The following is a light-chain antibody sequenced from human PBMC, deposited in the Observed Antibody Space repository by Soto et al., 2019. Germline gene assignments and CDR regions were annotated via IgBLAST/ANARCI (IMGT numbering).Light chain of an antibody. CDR3: MQALQTPLT. CDR2: LGS. V-gene: IGKV2-28*01. J-gene: IGKJ4*01. Sequence: DIVMTQSPLSLPVTPGEPASISCRSSQSLLQSDGYNFLDWYLQRPGQSPQLLIYLGSNRASGVPDRFSGSGSGTDFTLKISRVQAEDFGVYYCMQALQTPLTFGGGTKVEIK. CDR1: QSLLQSDGYNF.